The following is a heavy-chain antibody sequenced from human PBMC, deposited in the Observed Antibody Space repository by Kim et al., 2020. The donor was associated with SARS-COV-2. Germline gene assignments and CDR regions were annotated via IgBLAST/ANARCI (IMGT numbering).Heavy chain of an antibody. V-gene: IGHV3-9*01. Sequence: VKGRFTISRDNAKNSLYLQINSLRAEDTALYYCAKGRRGRFYPYYYGMDVWGQGTTVTVSS. D-gene: IGHD3-3*01. J-gene: IGHJ6*02. CDR3: AKGRRGRFYPYYYGMDV.